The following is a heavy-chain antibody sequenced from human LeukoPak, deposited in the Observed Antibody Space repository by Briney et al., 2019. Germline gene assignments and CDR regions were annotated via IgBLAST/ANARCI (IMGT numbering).Heavy chain of an antibody. V-gene: IGHV4-38-2*01. J-gene: IGHJ4*02. CDR3: VRTEVSSGSEDY. CDR2: IYHSGST. D-gene: IGHD6-19*01. CDR1: RYSISSGYY. Sequence: SETLSLTCAVSRYSISSGYYWGWVRQPPGRGLEWIGSIYHSGSTYYNPSLKSRVTISVDTSKNQFSLKLSSVTAADTAVYYCVRTEVSSGSEDYWGQGTLVTVSS.